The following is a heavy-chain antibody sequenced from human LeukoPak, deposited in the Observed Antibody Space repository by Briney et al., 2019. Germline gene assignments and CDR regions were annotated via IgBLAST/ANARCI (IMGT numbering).Heavy chain of an antibody. Sequence: SVKVSCKASGFTFTSSAVQWVRQARGQRLEWIGWIVVGSGNTNYAQKFQERVTITRDMSTSTVYMELSSLRSEDTAVYYCAAEGRPTVVTFRKGAVDLWGQGTMATVSS. D-gene: IGHD4-23*01. CDR2: IVVGSGNT. CDR3: AAEGRPTVVTFRKGAVDL. J-gene: IGHJ3*01. CDR1: GFTFTSSA. V-gene: IGHV1-58*01.